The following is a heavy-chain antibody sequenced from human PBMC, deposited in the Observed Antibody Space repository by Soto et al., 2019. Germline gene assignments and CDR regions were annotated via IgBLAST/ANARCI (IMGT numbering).Heavy chain of an antibody. V-gene: IGHV4-31*03. CDR1: GGSITSGGYY. CDR3: ARGVLQ. CDR2: IYHSGSA. J-gene: IGHJ4*01. Sequence: SETLSLTCTVSGGSITSGGYYWSWIRQRPGKGLEWIGCIYHSGSAYSNPSLESRVSISVDTSKTQYSLILNSVTAADTAVYYCARGVLQWGQGTLVTVSS.